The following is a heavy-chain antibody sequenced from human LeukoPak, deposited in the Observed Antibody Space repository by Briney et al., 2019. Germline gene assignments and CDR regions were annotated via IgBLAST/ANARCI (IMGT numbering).Heavy chain of an antibody. D-gene: IGHD3-10*02. CDR3: ATSVPLHYYYYGMDV. CDR1: GYTFTSYA. CDR2: INTNTGNP. Sequence: ASVKVSCKASGYTFTSYAMNWVRQAPGQGLEWMGWINTNTGNPTYAQGFTGRFVFSLDTSVSTAYLQISSLKAEDTAVYYCATSVPLHYYYYGMDVWGQGTTVTASS. V-gene: IGHV7-4-1*02. J-gene: IGHJ6*02.